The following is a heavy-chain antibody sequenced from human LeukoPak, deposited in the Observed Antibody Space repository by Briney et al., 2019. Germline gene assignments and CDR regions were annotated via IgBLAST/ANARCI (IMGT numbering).Heavy chain of an antibody. V-gene: IGHV3-23*01. J-gene: IGHJ4*02. D-gene: IGHD3-22*01. CDR1: GFAFSSFA. Sequence: PGGSLRLSCVASGFAFSSFAMSWFRQAPGKRLEWVSSISGNGDYTYYADSVKGRFTISRDNSKNTLYLQMNSLRAEDTAVYYCAKDLGYYDSSGYYLYWGQGTLVTVSS. CDR3: AKDLGYYDSSGYYLY. CDR2: ISGNGDYT.